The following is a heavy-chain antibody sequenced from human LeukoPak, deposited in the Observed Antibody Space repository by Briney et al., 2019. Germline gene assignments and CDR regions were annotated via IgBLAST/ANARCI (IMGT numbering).Heavy chain of an antibody. CDR3: EKDSPSAYTY. J-gene: IGHJ4*02. V-gene: IGHV3-23*01. CDR2: ISGSGGST. Sequence: GGSLRLSCAASGFTFSSYAMSWVRQAPGKGLEWVSAISGSGGSTYYANSVKGRLTTSRDNSKNTLYVEMNSLRAEDTGVYYCEKDSPSAYTYWGQGTLVTVSS. D-gene: IGHD1-14*01. CDR1: GFTFSSYA.